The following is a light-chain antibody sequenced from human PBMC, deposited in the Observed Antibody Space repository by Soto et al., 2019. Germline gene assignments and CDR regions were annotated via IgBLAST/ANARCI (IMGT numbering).Light chain of an antibody. CDR2: GAF. V-gene: IGKV3-20*01. CDR3: HQYGSSPFT. Sequence: EIVLTQSPGTLSLSPGDRATLSCRASQGVSANNVAWYQHKVGQAPRLLMYGAFSRATGIPDRFSGNGSETDFTLTISRLEHEDFAVYYCHQYGSSPFTFGPGTKVDIK. J-gene: IGKJ3*01. CDR1: QGVSANN.